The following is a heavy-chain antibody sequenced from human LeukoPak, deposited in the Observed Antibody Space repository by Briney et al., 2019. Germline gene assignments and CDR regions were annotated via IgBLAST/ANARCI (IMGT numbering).Heavy chain of an antibody. CDR1: GFTFSYNW. CDR2: ISSDGRTT. D-gene: IGHD3-10*01. Sequence: GGSLRLSCAASGFTFSYNWMHWVRQAPGKGLVWVSRISSDGRTTHYADSVKGRFTISRDSAKNTLFLQMNDLRAEDTAVHYCLGYYSGSPNWGQGTLVTVSS. CDR3: LGYYSGSPN. V-gene: IGHV3-74*01. J-gene: IGHJ4*02.